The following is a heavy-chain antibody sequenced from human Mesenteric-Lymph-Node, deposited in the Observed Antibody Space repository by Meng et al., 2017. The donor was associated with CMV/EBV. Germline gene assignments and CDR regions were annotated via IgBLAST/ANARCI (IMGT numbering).Heavy chain of an antibody. J-gene: IGHJ4*02. CDR2: IRYDGSNK. CDR3: AKGTGAFDY. Sequence: GESLKISCAASGFTFSSYGMHWVRQAPGKGLEWVAFIRYDGSNKYYADSVKGRFTISRDNSKNTLYLQMNSLRAEDTAVYYCAKGTGAFDYWGQGTLVTSPQ. CDR1: GFTFSSYG. D-gene: IGHD3/OR15-3a*01. V-gene: IGHV3-30*02.